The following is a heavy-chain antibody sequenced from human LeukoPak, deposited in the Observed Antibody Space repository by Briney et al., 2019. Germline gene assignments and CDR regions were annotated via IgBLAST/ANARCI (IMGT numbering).Heavy chain of an antibody. D-gene: IGHD2-15*01. V-gene: IGHV3-11*01. CDR1: GFTFSDYY. Sequence: PAGSLRLSCAASGFTFSDYYMSWIRQAPGTGLEWVSYISSSGITIYYGDSVKGRFTISRDNAKNSLYLQMNSLRAEDTAVYYCASSEAGGYCSGGSCYSTHYFGMDVWGQGTTVTVSS. CDR2: ISSSGITI. J-gene: IGHJ6*02. CDR3: ASSEAGGYCSGGSCYSTHYFGMDV.